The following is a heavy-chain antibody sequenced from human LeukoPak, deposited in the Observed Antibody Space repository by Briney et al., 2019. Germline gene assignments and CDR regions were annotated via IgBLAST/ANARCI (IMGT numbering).Heavy chain of an antibody. V-gene: IGHV3-30*18. CDR3: AKDLSCSSTSWYGPSVYGMDV. Sequence: PGGSLRLSCAASGFTFSSYGMHWVRQAPGKGLEWVAVISYDGSNKYYADSVKGRSTISRDNSKNTLYLQMNSLRAEDTAVYYCAKDLSCSSTSWYGPSVYGMDVWGQGTTVTVSS. CDR1: GFTFSSYG. D-gene: IGHD2-2*01. CDR2: ISYDGSNK. J-gene: IGHJ6*02.